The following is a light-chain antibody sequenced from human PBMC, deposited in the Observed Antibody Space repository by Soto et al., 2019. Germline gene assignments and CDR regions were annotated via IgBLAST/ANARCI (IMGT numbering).Light chain of an antibody. CDR2: GNS. J-gene: IGLJ2*01. Sequence: QAVVTQPPSVSGAPGQRVTISCTGSSSNIGAGYDVHWYQQLPGTAPKLLIYGNSNRPSGVPDRFSGSKSGTSASLAITGRQAADEADYYCQSYDSSLSAVVFGGGTKLTVL. CDR3: QSYDSSLSAVV. V-gene: IGLV1-40*01. CDR1: SSNIGAGYD.